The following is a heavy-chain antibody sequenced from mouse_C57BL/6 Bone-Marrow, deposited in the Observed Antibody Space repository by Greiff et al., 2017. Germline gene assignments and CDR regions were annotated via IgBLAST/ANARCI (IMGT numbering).Heavy chain of an antibody. CDR2: IDPSDSYT. CDR3: ARDYGSSCDAY. CDR1: GYTFTSYW. Sequence: QVQLKQPGAELVMPGASVKLSCKASGYTFTSYWMHWVKQRPGQGLEWIGEIDPSDSYTTYNQKFKGKSTLTVDKSSSTAYMQLSSLTSEDSAVYYCARDYGSSCDAYWGQGTLVTVSA. D-gene: IGHD1-1*01. V-gene: IGHV1-69*01. J-gene: IGHJ3*01.